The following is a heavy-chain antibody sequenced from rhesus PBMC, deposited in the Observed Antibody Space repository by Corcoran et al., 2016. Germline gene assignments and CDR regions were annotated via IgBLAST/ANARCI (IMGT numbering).Heavy chain of an antibody. CDR1: GGSISSSNW. CDR2: IYGGSGST. V-gene: IGHV4-65*01. J-gene: IGHJ1*01. CDR3: ARHEPLGDEYFEF. D-gene: IGHD2-2*01. Sequence: QVQLQESGPGLVKPSETLSLTCAVSGGSISSSNWWSGIRQSPGKGLGWIGYIYGGSGSTSYNPSLNSRVTISPDTSKNQFSLKLSSVTAADTAVYYCARHEPLGDEYFEFWGQGALVTVSS.